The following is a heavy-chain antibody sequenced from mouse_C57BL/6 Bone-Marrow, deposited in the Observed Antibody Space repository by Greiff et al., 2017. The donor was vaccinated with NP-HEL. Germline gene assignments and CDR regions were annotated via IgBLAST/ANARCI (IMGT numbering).Heavy chain of an antibody. CDR2: IRLKSDNYAT. Sequence: EVHLVESGGGLVQPGGSMKLSCVASGFTFSNYWMNWVRQSPEKGLEWVAQIRLKSDNYATHYAESVKGRFTISRDDSKSSVYLQMNNLRAEDTGIYYCTGGYGSSYHAWFAYWGQGTLVTVSA. CDR3: TGGYGSSYHAWFAY. D-gene: IGHD1-1*01. J-gene: IGHJ3*01. CDR1: GFTFSNYW. V-gene: IGHV6-3*01.